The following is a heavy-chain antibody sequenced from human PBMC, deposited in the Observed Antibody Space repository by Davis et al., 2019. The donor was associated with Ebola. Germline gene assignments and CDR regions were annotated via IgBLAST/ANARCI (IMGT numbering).Heavy chain of an antibody. J-gene: IGHJ3*02. CDR2: INTNSGNP. V-gene: IGHV7-4-1*02. Sequence: ASVKVSCKAVGYTFTSFSINWVRQAPGQRPEWMGWINTNSGNPTYAQGFTGRFALSLDSSAGTAYLQITRLKDDDTGLYFCARRGPTGAFDIWGHGTLLTVSS. CDR3: ARRGPTGAFDI. CDR1: GYTFTSFS.